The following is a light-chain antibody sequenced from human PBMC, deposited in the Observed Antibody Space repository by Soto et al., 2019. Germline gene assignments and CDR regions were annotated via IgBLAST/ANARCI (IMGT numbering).Light chain of an antibody. CDR3: GSWDSSLSAYV. J-gene: IGLJ1*01. Sequence: QSVLTQPPSVSAAPGQKVTISCSGSSSNIGGNSVSWYQQLPGTAPKLLIYDDDKRTSGIPDRFSGSKSGTSATLGITGFQTGDEADYYCGSWDSSLSAYVFATGTRSPS. V-gene: IGLV1-51*01. CDR1: SSNIGGNS. CDR2: DDD.